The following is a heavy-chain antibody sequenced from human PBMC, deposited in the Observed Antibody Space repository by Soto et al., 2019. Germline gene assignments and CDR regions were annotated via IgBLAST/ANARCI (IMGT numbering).Heavy chain of an antibody. CDR1: GVSIHNSHSF. CDR2: VYYSGGA. Sequence: SETLSLTCAVSGVSIHNSHSFWGWIRQPPGKGLEFIANVYYSGGAHYNPSFKSRVTISVDTATNQVSLRMSSVTAADTAVYFCGRVVEGASRHTDFDSWGQGTLVTVSS. V-gene: IGHV4-39*01. D-gene: IGHD2-21*01. CDR3: GRVVEGASRHTDFDS. J-gene: IGHJ5*01.